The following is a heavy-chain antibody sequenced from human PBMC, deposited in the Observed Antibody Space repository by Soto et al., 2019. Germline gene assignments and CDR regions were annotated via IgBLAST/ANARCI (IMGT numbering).Heavy chain of an antibody. CDR1: GCSLSTTGVA. CDR2: VYLDDDK. V-gene: IGHV2-5*02. CDR3: ALHLTAVGSFHY. Sequence: HITLKESGPTLVNPTQTLTLTCTFSGCSLSTTGVAVGWIRQPPGKALEWLALVYLDDDKRYSPSLKSRLTITKDTSKNQVVLTMPNMDPVDAATYYCALHLTAVGSFHYSGQGTLVTVSS. J-gene: IGHJ4*02. D-gene: IGHD4-17*01.